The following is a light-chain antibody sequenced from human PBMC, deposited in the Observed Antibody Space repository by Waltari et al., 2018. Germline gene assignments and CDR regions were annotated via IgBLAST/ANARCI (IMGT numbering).Light chain of an antibody. CDR2: KDN. CDR3: QSADSSGPSVV. V-gene: IGLV3-25*03. Sequence: SYELTQPSSMSVSPGQTARITCSGNLLVIFKDNERPSGIPERFSGSSSGTTVTLTISGVQAEDEADYYCQSADSSGPSVVFGGGTKLT. J-gene: IGLJ2*01. CDR1: LL.